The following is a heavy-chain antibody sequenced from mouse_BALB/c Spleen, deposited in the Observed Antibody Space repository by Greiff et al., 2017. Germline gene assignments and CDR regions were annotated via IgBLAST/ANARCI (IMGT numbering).Heavy chain of an antibody. CDR2: SRNKANDYTT. D-gene: IGHD2-3*01. V-gene: IGHV7-1*02. CDR1: GFTFSDFY. Sequence: EVQVVESGGGLVQPGGSLRLSCATSGFTFSDFYMEWVRQPPGKRLEWIAASRNKANDYTTEYSASGKGRFIVSRDTSQSILYLQMHALRAEDTAIYYSARDAGDGYYVYFDYWGQGTTLTVSS. CDR3: ARDAGDGYYVYFDY. J-gene: IGHJ2*01.